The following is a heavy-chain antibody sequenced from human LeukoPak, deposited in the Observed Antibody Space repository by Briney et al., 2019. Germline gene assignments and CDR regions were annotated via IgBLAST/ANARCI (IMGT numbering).Heavy chain of an antibody. CDR3: ARLEDHVVDY. CDR2: ISGYNGHT. CDR1: GYTFTNYG. Sequence: GASVKVSCKASGYTFTNYGISWVRQAPGQGLEWMGWISGYNGHTNYAQKFQGRVTMTTETSTSTAYMELRSLRSDDTAVYYCARLEDHVVDYWGQGTLVTVSS. D-gene: IGHD1-14*01. V-gene: IGHV1-18*04. J-gene: IGHJ4*02.